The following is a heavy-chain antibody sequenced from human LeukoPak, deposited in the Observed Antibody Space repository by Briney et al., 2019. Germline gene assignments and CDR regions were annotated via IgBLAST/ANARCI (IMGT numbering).Heavy chain of an antibody. CDR1: GFTFSDYY. D-gene: IGHD6-13*01. Sequence: PGGTLRLSCAASGFTFSDYYMSWIRQAPGKGLEWVSYISSSGSTIYYADSVKGRFTISRDNAKNSLYLQMNSLRAEDTAVYYCARGEAQQLVPYLHYWAQGTLVTVSS. CDR3: ARGEAQQLVPYLHY. V-gene: IGHV3-11*04. CDR2: ISSSGSTI. J-gene: IGHJ4*02.